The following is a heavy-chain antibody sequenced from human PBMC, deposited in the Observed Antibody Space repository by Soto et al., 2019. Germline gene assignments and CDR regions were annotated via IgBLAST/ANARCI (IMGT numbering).Heavy chain of an antibody. J-gene: IGHJ5*02. CDR3: ARVPFSIVGVAAPAVGCFAP. D-gene: IGHD3-3*01. CDR1: GGFVNSVNNY. CDR2: IFYTGSN. Sequence: QVHLQESGPGLVKPSQTLSLTCTVSGGFVNSVNNYWSWIRQPPRKGLEWLGYIFYTGSNYYNPSHRSRISISIDTSKNRFSLKLTSVTAAGTAGYYCARVPFSIVGVAAPAVGCFAPWGQGTLVTVSS. V-gene: IGHV4-30-4*01.